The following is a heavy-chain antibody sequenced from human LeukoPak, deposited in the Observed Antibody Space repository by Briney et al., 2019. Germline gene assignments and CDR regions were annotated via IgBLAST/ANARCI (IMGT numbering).Heavy chain of an antibody. D-gene: IGHD5-18*01. CDR2: INHSGST. V-gene: IGHV4-34*01. CDR1: GGSFGGYY. CDR3: ARRYSYGPHYFDY. J-gene: IGHJ4*02. Sequence: SETLSLTCAVYGGSFGGYYWSWIRQPPGKGLEWIGEINHSGSTNYNPSLKSRVTISVDTSKNQFSLKLSSVTAADTAVYYCARRYSYGPHYFDYWGQGTLVTVSS.